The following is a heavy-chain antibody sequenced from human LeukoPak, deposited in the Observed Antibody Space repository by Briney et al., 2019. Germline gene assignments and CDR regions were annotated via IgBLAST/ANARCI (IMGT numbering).Heavy chain of an antibody. V-gene: IGHV1-8*01. D-gene: IGHD6-13*01. CDR2: MNPNSGNT. CDR3: ASSSSSWYYYYGMDV. Sequence: GASVTVSCKASGYTFTSYDINWVRQATGQGLEWMGWMNPNSGNTGYAQKFQGRVTMTRNTSISTAYMELSSLRSEDTAVYYCASSSSSWYYYYGMDVWGQGTTVTVSS. J-gene: IGHJ6*02. CDR1: GYTFTSYD.